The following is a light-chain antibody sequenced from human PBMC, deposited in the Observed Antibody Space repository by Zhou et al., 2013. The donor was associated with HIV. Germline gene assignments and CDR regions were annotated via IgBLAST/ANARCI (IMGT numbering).Light chain of an antibody. Sequence: EVVMTQSPGTLSLSPGERATLSCWASQSISSNLAWYQQKPGQAPRLLVFDASNRASGIPDRFSGSGSGTDFILTITRVEPEDSAVYYCQHHGPSLWTFRPRDQGGNQT. CDR2: DAS. J-gene: IGKJ1*01. CDR3: QHHGPSLWT. V-gene: IGKV3-20*01. CDR1: QSISSN.